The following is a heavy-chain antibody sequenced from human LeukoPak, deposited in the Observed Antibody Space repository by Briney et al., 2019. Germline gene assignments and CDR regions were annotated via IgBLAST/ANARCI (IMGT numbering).Heavy chain of an antibody. J-gene: IGHJ4*02. D-gene: IGHD3-16*02. CDR1: GGSISSYY. CDR3: ARGYVITFGGVIVRHPLDY. CDR2: IYTSGST. Sequence: PSETLSLTCTVSGGSISSYYWSWIRQPAGKGLEWIGRIYTSGSTNYNPSLKSRVTMSVDTSKNQFSLKLSSVTAADTAVYYCARGYVITFGGVIVRHPLDYWGQGTLVTVSS. V-gene: IGHV4-4*07.